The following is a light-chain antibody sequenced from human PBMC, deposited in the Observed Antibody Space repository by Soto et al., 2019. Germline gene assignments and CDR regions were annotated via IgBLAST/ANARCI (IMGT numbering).Light chain of an antibody. Sequence: QSVLTQPPSVSGAPGQRVTISCTGSSSNIGAGYDVHWYQQIPGTAPKLLIYENRNRPSGVPDRFSGSKSGTSASLAITGLQAEDEADYYCQSYDSSLSGVVFGGGTQLTVL. CDR1: SSNIGAGYD. J-gene: IGLJ2*01. CDR3: QSYDSSLSGVV. V-gene: IGLV1-40*01. CDR2: ENR.